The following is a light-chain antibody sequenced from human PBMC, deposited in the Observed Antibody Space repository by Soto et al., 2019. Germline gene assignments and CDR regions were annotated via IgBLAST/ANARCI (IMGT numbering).Light chain of an antibody. CDR1: QSFSRW. CDR2: DAS. Sequence: DVQVTKPPSPLSASVEDRVIVTCRGSQSFSRWLCSYQQKPGKAPKLLIYDASSLESGVPSRFSGSGSGTEFTLTIGSLQPDDFATYYCQQFRTFGQGTKVDI. J-gene: IGKJ1*01. V-gene: IGKV1-5*01. CDR3: QQFRT.